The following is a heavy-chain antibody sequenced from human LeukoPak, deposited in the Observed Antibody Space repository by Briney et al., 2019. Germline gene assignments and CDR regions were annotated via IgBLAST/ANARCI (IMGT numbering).Heavy chain of an antibody. CDR3: ARDNSVRDEAWWFNP. V-gene: IGHV1-69*05. Sequence: KISCKGSGYSFTSYWIGWVRQAPGQGLEWMGGIIPIFGPANYAQHFQGRVTLTRDMSTSTDYLELSSLRSEDTAVYYCARDNSVRDEAWWFNPWGQGTLVTVSS. D-gene: IGHD5-24*01. CDR1: GYSFTSYW. J-gene: IGHJ5*02. CDR2: IIPIFGPA.